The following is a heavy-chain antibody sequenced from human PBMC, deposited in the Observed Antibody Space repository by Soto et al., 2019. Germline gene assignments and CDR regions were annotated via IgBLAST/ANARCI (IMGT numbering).Heavy chain of an antibody. CDR1: GYTFTSYA. J-gene: IGHJ4*02. D-gene: IGHD3-22*01. CDR3: ARDTKYYYDSSGYLYY. CDR2: INAGNGNT. V-gene: IGHV1-3*01. Sequence: GASVKVSCKASGYTFTSYAMHWVRQAPGQRLEWMGWINAGNGNTKYSQKFQGRVTITRDTSASTAYMELSSLRSEDTAVYYCARDTKYYYDSSGYLYYWGQGTLVTVSS.